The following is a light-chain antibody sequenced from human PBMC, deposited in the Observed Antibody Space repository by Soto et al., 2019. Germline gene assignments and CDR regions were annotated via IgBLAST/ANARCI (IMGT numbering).Light chain of an antibody. V-gene: IGKV3-15*01. Sequence: EIVMTQSPATLSVSPGERATLSCRASQSIGSNLAWYQQRPGQGPRLLIYGASTRATGIPARFRGSGSGTKFTLNINGLESEDFVVYYCQQYDNWPPTFGGGAKVEIK. J-gene: IGKJ4*01. CDR2: GAS. CDR3: QQYDNWPPT. CDR1: QSIGSN.